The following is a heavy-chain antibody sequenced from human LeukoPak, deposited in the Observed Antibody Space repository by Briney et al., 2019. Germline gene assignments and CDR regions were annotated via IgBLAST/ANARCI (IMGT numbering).Heavy chain of an antibody. CDR3: ARDTYYYDSSGYPLYSDGMDV. Sequence: GAPLKLSCNASGYPFTSYGISWVRQARGHRLKWLGWFSAYIGITNYEQMLQGRVTMTTDTSTSTAYMELRSLRSDDTAVYYCARDTYYYDSSGYPLYSDGMDVWGQGTTVTVSS. CDR1: GYPFTSYG. CDR2: FSAYIGIT. D-gene: IGHD3-22*01. J-gene: IGHJ6*02. V-gene: IGHV1-18*01.